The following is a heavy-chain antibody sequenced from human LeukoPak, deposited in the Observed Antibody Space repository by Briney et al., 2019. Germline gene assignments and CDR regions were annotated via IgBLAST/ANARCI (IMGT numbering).Heavy chain of an antibody. Sequence: GGSLRLSCVASGFTFTDYFMSWVRQAPGKVLEWVASIKHNGGEKYYVGSVKGRFTISRDNAKKSLYLEMSSLRVEDTAVYYCARDRGWRTSGYYLYHFDYWGQGTLVTFAS. J-gene: IGHJ4*02. V-gene: IGHV3-7*01. CDR2: IKHNGGEK. CDR3: ARDRGWRTSGYYLYHFDY. CDR1: GFTFTDYF. D-gene: IGHD3-22*01.